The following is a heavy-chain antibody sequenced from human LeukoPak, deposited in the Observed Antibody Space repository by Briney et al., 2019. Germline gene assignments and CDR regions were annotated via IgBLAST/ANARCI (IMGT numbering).Heavy chain of an antibody. D-gene: IGHD1-26*01. CDR1: GGSMRSYY. Sequence: SETLSLTCTVSGGSMRSYYWSWIRQPAGKGLEWIGRIYSSGSTNHSPSLKSRVTISVDTPKNQFSLKLSSVTAADTAVYYCAEFRGSYYNGAFDIWGQGTMVTVSS. V-gene: IGHV4-4*07. J-gene: IGHJ3*02. CDR2: IYSSGST. CDR3: AEFRGSYYNGAFDI.